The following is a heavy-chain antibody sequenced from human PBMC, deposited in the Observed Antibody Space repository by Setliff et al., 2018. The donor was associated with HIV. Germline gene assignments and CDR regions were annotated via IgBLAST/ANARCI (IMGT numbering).Heavy chain of an antibody. CDR3: AKGPGVVVAATPVYY. Sequence: GESLKISCAASGFTFSSYAMSWVRQAPGKGLEWVSAISGSGGSTYYADSVKGRFTISRDNSKNTLYLQMNSLIAEDTAVYYCAKGPGVVVAATPVYYWGQGTLVTVSS. J-gene: IGHJ4*02. D-gene: IGHD2-15*01. CDR1: GFTFSSYA. V-gene: IGHV3-23*01. CDR2: ISGSGGST.